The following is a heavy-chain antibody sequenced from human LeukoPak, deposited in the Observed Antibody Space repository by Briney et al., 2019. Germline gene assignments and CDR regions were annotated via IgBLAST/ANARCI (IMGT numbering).Heavy chain of an antibody. D-gene: IGHD6-19*01. J-gene: IGHJ4*02. CDR2: MSASDAGT. CDR1: GFTFRSYA. Sequence: PGGSLRLSCEAAGFTFRSYAMNWVRQGPGKGLEWVSTMSASDAGTYYADSVKGRFTISRDNSKNTLYLQMNSLRAEDTAVYYCAKGSAVADIYFDYWGQGTLVTVSS. V-gene: IGHV3-23*01. CDR3: AKGSAVADIYFDY.